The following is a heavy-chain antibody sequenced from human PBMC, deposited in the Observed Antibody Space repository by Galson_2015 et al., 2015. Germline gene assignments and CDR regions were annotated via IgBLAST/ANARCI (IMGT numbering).Heavy chain of an antibody. V-gene: IGHV3-11*01. D-gene: IGHD4-17*01. CDR2: ISSSGSTI. CDR3: ARDSPLPYGDYGDYFDY. CDR1: GFTFSDYY. J-gene: IGHJ4*02. Sequence: SLRLSCAASGFTFSDYYMSWIRQAPGKGLEWVSYISSSGSTIYYADSVKGRFAISRDNAKNSLYLQMNSLRAEDTAVYYCARDSPLPYGDYGDYFDYWGQGTLVTVSS.